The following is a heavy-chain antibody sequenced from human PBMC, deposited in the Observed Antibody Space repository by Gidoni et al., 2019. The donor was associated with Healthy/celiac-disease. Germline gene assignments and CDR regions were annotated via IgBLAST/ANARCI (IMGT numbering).Heavy chain of an antibody. V-gene: IGHV3-33*01. CDR2: IWYDGSNK. CDR1: GFTFSSSG. CDR3: ARVYSSSAGGMDV. Sequence: QVQLVESGGGVVQPGRSLRLSCAASGFTFSSSGMHWVRQAPGKGLEWVAVIWYDGSNKYYADSVKGRFTISRDNSKNTLYLQMNSLRAEDTAVYYCARVYSSSAGGMDVWGQGTTVTVSS. D-gene: IGHD6-6*01. J-gene: IGHJ6*02.